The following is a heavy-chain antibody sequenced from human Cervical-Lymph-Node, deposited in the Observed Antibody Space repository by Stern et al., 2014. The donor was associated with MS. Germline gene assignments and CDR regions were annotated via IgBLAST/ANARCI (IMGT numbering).Heavy chain of an antibody. CDR3: ARGAADGPDY. Sequence: VQLVESGPGLVKPSETLSLTCTVSGGSISSYYWSWIRQPPGQGLEWIGYIYYSGSTNYNPSLKSRVTISVDTSKNQFSLKLSSVTAADTAVYYCARGAADGPDYWGQGTLVTVSS. V-gene: IGHV4-59*01. CDR1: GGSISSYY. J-gene: IGHJ4*02. CDR2: IYYSGST. D-gene: IGHD6-25*01.